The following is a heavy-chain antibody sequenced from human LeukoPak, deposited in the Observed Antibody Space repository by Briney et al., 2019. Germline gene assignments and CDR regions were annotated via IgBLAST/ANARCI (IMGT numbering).Heavy chain of an antibody. V-gene: IGHV1-69*13. CDR2: IIPILGSP. CDR1: GGTFSSYG. D-gene: IGHD3-10*01. CDR3: VRDAGGDTSGYGDY. J-gene: IGHJ4*02. Sequence: GASVTVSCKASGGTFSSYGINWVRQAPGQGLEWMGVIIPILGSPNYAQKFQGRVTITADESTNTAYMDLNSLIFEDTAIYYCVRDAGGDTSGYGDYWGQGTLVTVSS.